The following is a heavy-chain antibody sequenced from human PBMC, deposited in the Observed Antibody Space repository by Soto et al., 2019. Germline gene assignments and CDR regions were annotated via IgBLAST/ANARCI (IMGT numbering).Heavy chain of an antibody. CDR2: IYYSGST. V-gene: IGHV4-30-4*01. CDR1: GGSISSGDYY. CDR3: ARDFGLGELSSPLKGWFDP. J-gene: IGHJ5*02. Sequence: SETLSLTCTVSGGSISSGDYYWSRIRQPPGKGLEWIGYIYYSGSTYYNPSLKSRVTISVDTSKNQFSLKLSSVTAADTAVYYCARDFGLGELSSPLKGWFDPWGQGTLVTVSS. D-gene: IGHD3-16*02.